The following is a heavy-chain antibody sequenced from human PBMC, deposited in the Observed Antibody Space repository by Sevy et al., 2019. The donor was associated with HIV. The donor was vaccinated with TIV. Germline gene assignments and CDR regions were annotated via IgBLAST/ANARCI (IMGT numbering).Heavy chain of an antibody. D-gene: IGHD4-17*01. CDR2: IYYSGST. Sequence: SETLSLTCTVSGDSINNYSWNWIRQPPGKGLEWIGYIYYSGSTNYKPSLRSRVTISVDTSKNQFSLRLNSVTAADTAALSCARETGSVTTSSAFDIWGQGTLVTVSS. CDR1: GDSINNYS. V-gene: IGHV4-59*01. J-gene: IGHJ3*02. CDR3: ARETGSVTTSSAFDI.